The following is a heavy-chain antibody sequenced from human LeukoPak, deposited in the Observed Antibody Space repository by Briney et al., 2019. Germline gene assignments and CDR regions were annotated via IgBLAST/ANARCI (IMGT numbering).Heavy chain of an antibody. CDR1: GFSFNTFS. Sequence: PGGSLRLPCAGSGFSFNTFSMDWVRQAPGKGLEWVSFISSGGTTIYYADSVKGRFTISRDNAKNSLYLQMNSLRDEDTAVYYCARDPGLEYWGQGTLVSVSS. V-gene: IGHV3-48*02. CDR3: ARDPGLEY. CDR2: ISSGGTTI. D-gene: IGHD1-1*01. J-gene: IGHJ4*02.